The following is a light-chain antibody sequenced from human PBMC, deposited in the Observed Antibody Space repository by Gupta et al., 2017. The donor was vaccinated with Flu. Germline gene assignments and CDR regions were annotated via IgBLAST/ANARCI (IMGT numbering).Light chain of an antibody. Sequence: DIQLTQSTSSLSASVGDRVTITCRASQNNYNYLNWYQQKPGKAPKLLIYVASRLLSGVPSRISGRASGTDFTLIINSLQPEDVATYYCQQSYSTPRTFGKGTKLEIK. CDR1: QNNYNY. V-gene: IGKV1-39*01. J-gene: IGKJ2*01. CDR3: QQSYSTPRT. CDR2: VAS.